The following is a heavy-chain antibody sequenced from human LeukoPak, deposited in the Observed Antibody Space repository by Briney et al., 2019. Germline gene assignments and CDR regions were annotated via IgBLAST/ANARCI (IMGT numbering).Heavy chain of an antibody. Sequence: GGSLRLSCAASGFTFSSYGMSWVRQAPGKGLEWVSGISGSGGSTYYADSVKGRFTISRDNSKNTLYLQMNSLRGEDTAVYYCASGIRAFDNWGQGTLVTVSA. CDR1: GFTFSSYG. V-gene: IGHV3-23*01. CDR2: ISGSGGST. D-gene: IGHD1-26*01. J-gene: IGHJ4*02. CDR3: ASGIRAFDN.